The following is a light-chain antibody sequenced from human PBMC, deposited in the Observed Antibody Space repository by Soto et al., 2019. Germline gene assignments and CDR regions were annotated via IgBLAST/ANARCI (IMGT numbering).Light chain of an antibody. CDR1: QSVTNNY. CDR2: GAS. J-gene: IGKJ5*01. V-gene: IGKV3-20*01. CDR3: QQYGSSPLIT. Sequence: EIVLTQSPGTLSVSPGERATLSCRASQSVTNNYLAWYPQKPGQAPRLLIYGASTRATGIPDRFSSSGCATAYTLPISRLQPEDFSVYYCQQYGSSPLITFGQGTRLEIK.